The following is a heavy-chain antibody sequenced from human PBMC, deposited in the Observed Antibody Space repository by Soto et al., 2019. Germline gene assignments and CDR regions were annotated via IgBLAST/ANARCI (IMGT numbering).Heavy chain of an antibody. CDR2: MNPNSGNT. J-gene: IGHJ3*02. Sequence: GASVKVSCKASGYTFTDYYINWVRQATGQGLEWMGWMNPNSGNTGYAQKFQGRVTMTRNTSISTAYMELSSLRSEDTAVYYCARGTNYYGSGSYYNLDAFDIWGQGTMVTVSS. V-gene: IGHV1-8*02. D-gene: IGHD3-10*01. CDR1: GYTFTDYY. CDR3: ARGTNYYGSGSYYNLDAFDI.